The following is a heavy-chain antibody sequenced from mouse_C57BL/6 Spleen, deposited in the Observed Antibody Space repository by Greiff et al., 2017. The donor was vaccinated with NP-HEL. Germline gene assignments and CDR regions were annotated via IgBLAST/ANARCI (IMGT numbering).Heavy chain of an antibody. D-gene: IGHD2-4*01. V-gene: IGHV1-53*01. CDR3: ARGDYDYVYARDY. Sequence: VQLQQSGTELVKPGASVKLSCKASGYTFTSYWMHWVKQRPGQGLEWIGNINTSNGGTKYNEKFKSKATLTVDKSSSTAYGQLSSLTSEDSSVYYCARGDYDYVYARDYWGQGTSVTVSS. CDR1: GYTFTSYW. CDR2: INTSNGGT. J-gene: IGHJ4*01.